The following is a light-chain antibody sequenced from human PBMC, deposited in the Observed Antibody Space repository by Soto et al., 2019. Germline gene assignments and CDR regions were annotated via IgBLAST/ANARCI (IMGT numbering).Light chain of an antibody. Sequence: QLVLTQSPSASASLGASVKLTCTLNSGHSSYAISWHQQQPEKGHRYLMKVNSDGSHSKGDGIPDRFSGSSSGAERYLTISSLPSEDEADYYCQTWGTGIVVFGGGTKVTVL. V-gene: IGLV4-69*01. J-gene: IGLJ2*01. CDR1: SGHSSYA. CDR2: VNSDGSH. CDR3: QTWGTGIVV.